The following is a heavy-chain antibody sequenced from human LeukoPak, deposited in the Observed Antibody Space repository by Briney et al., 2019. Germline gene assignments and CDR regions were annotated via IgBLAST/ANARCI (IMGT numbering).Heavy chain of an antibody. J-gene: IGHJ4*02. D-gene: IGHD6-13*01. Sequence: GGSLRLSCAASGFTFSSYIMTWVRQAPGKGLEWVSSISSSSSYIYYADSVKGRFTISRDNAKNSLYLQMNSLRAEDTAVYYCARVPIAAAGHVDYWGQGTLVTVSS. CDR2: ISSSSSYI. CDR3: ARVPIAAAGHVDY. CDR1: GFTFSSYI. V-gene: IGHV3-21*01.